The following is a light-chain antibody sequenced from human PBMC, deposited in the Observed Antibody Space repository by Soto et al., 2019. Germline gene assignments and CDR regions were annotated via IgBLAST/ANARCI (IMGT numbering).Light chain of an antibody. CDR1: QVIGSRY. V-gene: IGKV3-20*01. CDR3: QQFGSSIPHT. CDR2: GAS. J-gene: IGKJ2*01. Sequence: EIVMTQSPGTLSLSPGERATISCRASQVIGSRYLAWYHQKSGQAPRLLIYGASRRATGIPDRFSGSGSGTEYTLTISRLEPEDFGVYYCQQFGSSIPHTFGQGTKLEIK.